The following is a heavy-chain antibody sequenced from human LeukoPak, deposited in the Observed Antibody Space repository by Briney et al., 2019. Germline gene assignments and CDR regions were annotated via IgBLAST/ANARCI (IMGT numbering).Heavy chain of an antibody. V-gene: IGHV4-61*01. CDR3: ARDGGVYDSSADY. J-gene: IGHJ4*02. Sequence: PSETLSLTCTVSGGSISGGSYYWSWIRQPPGKGLEWIGYIYYSGSTKYNLSLKSRVTISVDTSKNQFSLKLSSVTAADTAVYYCARDGGVYDSSADYWGQGTLVTVSS. D-gene: IGHD3-22*01. CDR1: GGSISGGSYY. CDR2: IYYSGST.